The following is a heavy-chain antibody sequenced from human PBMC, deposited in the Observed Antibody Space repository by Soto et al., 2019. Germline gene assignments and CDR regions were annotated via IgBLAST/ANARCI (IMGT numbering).Heavy chain of an antibody. D-gene: IGHD2-2*01. CDR2: ISTYNGNT. Sequence: QVQLEQSGAEVKKPGASVKVSCKASGYTFSSYGLSWVRQAPGQGLEWMGWISTYNGNTKYAQKFQGRVTMTTDTSTSTAYMEVRSLRSDDTAMYYCARGVVVVPATMFRYFDLWGRGTRVTVSS. CDR3: ARGVVVVPATMFRYFDL. J-gene: IGHJ2*01. CDR1: GYTFSSYG. V-gene: IGHV1-18*01.